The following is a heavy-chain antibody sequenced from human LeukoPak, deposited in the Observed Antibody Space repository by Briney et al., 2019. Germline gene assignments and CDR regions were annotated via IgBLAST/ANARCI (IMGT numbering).Heavy chain of an antibody. CDR1: GYTFTGYY. J-gene: IGHJ6*03. CDR3: ARAAMRWSGYYGYYMDV. CDR2: INPNSGGS. D-gene: IGHD3-3*01. V-gene: IGHV1-2*02. Sequence: ASVKVSCKASGYTFTGYYMHWVRQASGQGLEWMGWINPNSGGSNYAQKFQGRVTMTRDTSISTAYMELSRLRSDDTAVYYCARAAMRWSGYYGYYMDVWGKGTTVTVSS.